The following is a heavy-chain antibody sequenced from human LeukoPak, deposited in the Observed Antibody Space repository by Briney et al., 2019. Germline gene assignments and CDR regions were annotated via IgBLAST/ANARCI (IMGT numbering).Heavy chain of an antibody. CDR3: AKDRYYDSSGYPYYYGMDV. Sequence: PGGSLRLSRAASGFTFSRYGMHWVREAPDKGLEWVAVISYDGSNKYYADSEKGRFTISRDNSKNTLYLQMNSLRAEDTAVYYCAKDRYYDSSGYPYYYGMDVWGQGTTVTVSS. V-gene: IGHV3-30*18. CDR1: GFTFSRYG. J-gene: IGHJ6*02. CDR2: ISYDGSNK. D-gene: IGHD3-22*01.